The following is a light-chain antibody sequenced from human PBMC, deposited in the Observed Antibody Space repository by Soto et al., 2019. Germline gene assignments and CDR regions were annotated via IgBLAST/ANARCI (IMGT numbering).Light chain of an antibody. CDR2: GDN. CDR1: SSNIGAGYD. Sequence: QSVLTQPPSVSGAPGQTVTISCSGSSSNIGAGYDVHWYQQLPGTAPKRLIYGDNNRPSGVPDRFSGSKSGTSASLAITGLQPEDEADYYCQSYDSSLTTFVFGTGTKLTVL. V-gene: IGLV1-40*01. CDR3: QSYDSSLTTFV. J-gene: IGLJ1*01.